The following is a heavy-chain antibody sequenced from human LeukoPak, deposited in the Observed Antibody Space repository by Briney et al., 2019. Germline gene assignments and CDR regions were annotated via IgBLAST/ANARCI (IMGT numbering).Heavy chain of an antibody. J-gene: IGHJ3*01. Sequence: GGFLRLSCAASGFTFNDYAMHWVRQAPGKGLEWVSGIGWNSVARGYADSVRGRFTISRDNAKNSLYLQMNSLRPEDTALYYCTKRARKGIGAAGDGYDVWGQGTMVTVSS. V-gene: IGHV3-9*01. CDR1: GFTFNDYA. CDR3: TKRARKGIGAAGDGYDV. D-gene: IGHD6-13*01. CDR2: IGWNSVAR.